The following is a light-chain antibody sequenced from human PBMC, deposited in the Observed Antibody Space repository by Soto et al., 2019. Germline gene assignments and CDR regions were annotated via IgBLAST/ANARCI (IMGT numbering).Light chain of an antibody. J-gene: IGKJ1*01. CDR3: QQYGSSPRT. V-gene: IGKV3-20*01. CDR1: QSVSSSF. Sequence: EIVLTQSPGTLSLSPGESATLSCRASQSVSSSFLAWYQQKPGQAPRLLIYGASSRATGIPDRFSGSGSGTDFTLTISVLEPEEFAGYYCQQYGSSPRTFGQGTKVEIK. CDR2: GAS.